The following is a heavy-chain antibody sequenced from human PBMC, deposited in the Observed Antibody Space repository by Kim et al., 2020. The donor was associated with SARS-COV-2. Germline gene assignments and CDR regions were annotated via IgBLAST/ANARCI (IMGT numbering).Heavy chain of an antibody. V-gene: IGHV4-31*02. CDR3: ARAPSGSYSDY. Sequence: YNQPAHKSRVTISVDTSKNQFSLKLSSVTAADTAVYYWARAPSGSYSDYWGQGTLVTVSS. J-gene: IGHJ4*02. D-gene: IGHD1-26*01.